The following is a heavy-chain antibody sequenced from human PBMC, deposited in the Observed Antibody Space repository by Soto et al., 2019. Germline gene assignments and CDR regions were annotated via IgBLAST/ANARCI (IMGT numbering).Heavy chain of an antibody. Sequence: ASVKVSCKASGGTFSSYTISWVRQAPGQGLEWMGRIIPILGIANYAQKFQGRVTITADKSTSTAYMELSSLRSEDTAVYYCARDRIQLWSNWFDPWGQGTLVTVSS. V-gene: IGHV1-69*04. CDR2: IIPILGIA. D-gene: IGHD5-18*01. CDR3: ARDRIQLWSNWFDP. J-gene: IGHJ5*02. CDR1: GGTFSSYT.